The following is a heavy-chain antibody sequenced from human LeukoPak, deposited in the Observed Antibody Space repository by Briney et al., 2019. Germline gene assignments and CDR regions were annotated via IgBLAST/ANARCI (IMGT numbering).Heavy chain of an antibody. CDR2: ISGSSSYI. CDR3: AREMLAAVAAQS. CDR1: GFTFSTYN. J-gene: IGHJ5*02. D-gene: IGHD6-19*01. V-gene: IGHV3-21*01. Sequence: GGSLRLSCAASGFTFSTYNMNWVRQAPGKGLEWVSSISGSSSYIYYADSVKGRFTISRDNAKNSLYLQMNSLRAEDAAVYYCAREMLAAVAAQSWGQGTLVTVSS.